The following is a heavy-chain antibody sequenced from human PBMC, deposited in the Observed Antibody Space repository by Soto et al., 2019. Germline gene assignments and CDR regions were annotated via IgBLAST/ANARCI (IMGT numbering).Heavy chain of an antibody. Sequence: GGSLRLSCAASGFTFSSYGMHWVRQAPGKGLEWVAVIWYDGSNKYYADSVKGRFTISRDNSKNTLYLQMNSLRAEDTAVYYCARERITMVRRVYDYWGQGTLVTVSS. CDR1: GFTFSSYG. CDR2: IWYDGSNK. CDR3: ARERITMVRRVYDY. D-gene: IGHD3-10*01. V-gene: IGHV3-33*01. J-gene: IGHJ4*02.